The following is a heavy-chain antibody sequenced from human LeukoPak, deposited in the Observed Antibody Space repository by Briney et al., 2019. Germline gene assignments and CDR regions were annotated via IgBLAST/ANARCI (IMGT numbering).Heavy chain of an antibody. CDR2: VHSSGST. CDR1: GGSIGGYY. Sequence: PSETLSLTCTVSGGSIGGYYWNWIRQPPGKGLEWIGYVHSSGSTKYNSSLGSRVTISMDTSRNQFSLKLSSVTAADTAVYFCTRGGGWLIDFWGRGTLVTVSS. CDR3: TRGGGWLIDF. V-gene: IGHV4-59*01. D-gene: IGHD5-24*01. J-gene: IGHJ4*02.